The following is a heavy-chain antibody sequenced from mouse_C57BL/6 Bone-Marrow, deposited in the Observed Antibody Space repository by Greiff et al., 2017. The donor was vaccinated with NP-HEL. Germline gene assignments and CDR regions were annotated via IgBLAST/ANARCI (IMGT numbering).Heavy chain of an antibody. D-gene: IGHD1-1*01. CDR3: ARYRGVVAHWYFDV. V-gene: IGHV7-3*01. J-gene: IGHJ1*03. CDR2: IRNKANGYTT. CDR1: GFTFTDYY. Sequence: EVMLVESGGGLVQPGGSLSLSCAASGFTFTDYYMSWVRQPPGKALEWLGFIRNKANGYTTEYSASVKGRFTISRDNSQSILYLQMNALRAEDSATYYCARYRGVVAHWYFDVWGTGTTVTVSS.